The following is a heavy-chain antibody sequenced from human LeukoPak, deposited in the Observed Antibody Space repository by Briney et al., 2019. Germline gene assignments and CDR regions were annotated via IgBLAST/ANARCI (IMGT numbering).Heavy chain of an antibody. CDR3: ARALHYYDSSGYYPRAYYYYGMDV. V-gene: IGHV3-33*01. D-gene: IGHD3-22*01. Sequence: GGSLRLSCAASGFTFSSYGMHWVRQAPGKGLEWVAVIWYDGSNKYYADSVKGRFTISRDNSKNTLYLQMNSLRAEDTAVYYCARALHYYDSSGYYPRAYYYYGMDVWGQGTTVTVSS. CDR1: GFTFSSYG. J-gene: IGHJ6*02. CDR2: IWYDGSNK.